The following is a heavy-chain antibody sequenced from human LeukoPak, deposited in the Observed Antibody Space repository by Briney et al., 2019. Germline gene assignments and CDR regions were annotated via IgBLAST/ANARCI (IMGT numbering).Heavy chain of an antibody. D-gene: IGHD3-10*01. Sequence: GGSLRLSCAASGFTFSSYWMSWVRQAPGKGLEWVANIKHDVSEKYYVDSVKGRFTISRDNAKNSLYLQMNSLRAEDTAVYYCARGFFRRFGESPFDYWGQGTLVTVSS. CDR3: ARGFFRRFGESPFDY. CDR1: GFTFSSYW. J-gene: IGHJ4*02. CDR2: IKHDVSEK. V-gene: IGHV3-7*01.